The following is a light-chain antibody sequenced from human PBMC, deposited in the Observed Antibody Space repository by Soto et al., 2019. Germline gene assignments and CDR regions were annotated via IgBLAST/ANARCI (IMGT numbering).Light chain of an antibody. CDR3: QQGTALMYT. CDR2: AAS. J-gene: IGKJ2*01. Sequence: DIQVTQSPSSLSASVGDRVPITCRASQDIRTYLAWYQQKPGKAPKLLIFAASTLQSGVPPRFIGSGSGTDFTLTISNLQPEDFATYYCQQGTALMYTFGQGTKLEIK. CDR1: QDIRTY. V-gene: IGKV1D-12*01.